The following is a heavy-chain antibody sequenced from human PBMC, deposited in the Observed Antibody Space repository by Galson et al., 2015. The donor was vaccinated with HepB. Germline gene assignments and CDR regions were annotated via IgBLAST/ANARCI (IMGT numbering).Heavy chain of an antibody. D-gene: IGHD3-3*01. CDR2: INAGNGNT. Sequence: SVKVSCKASGYTFTTYVFHWVRQAPGQRLEWMGWINAGNGNTKWSQKFQDRVTFTRDTSANTSYMELTSLRSEDTAVYYCARENNDFWSAYGTFDYWGQGTLVTVSS. CDR3: ARENNDFWSAYGTFDY. CDR1: GYTFTTYV. V-gene: IGHV1-3*01. J-gene: IGHJ4*02.